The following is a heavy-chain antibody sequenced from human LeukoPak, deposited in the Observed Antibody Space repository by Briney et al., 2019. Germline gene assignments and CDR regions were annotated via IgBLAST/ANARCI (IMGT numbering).Heavy chain of an antibody. J-gene: IGHJ4*02. Sequence: GESLKISCKGSGYTITSYWIGWVRHMPGKGMEWMGIIHPGDSDTRYSPSFQGQVNISADKSISTAYLQWSSLKASDTAMYYCARLGEAVVVPAARPFDFWGQGTLVAVSS. CDR1: GYTITSYW. CDR2: IHPGDSDT. V-gene: IGHV5-51*01. D-gene: IGHD2-2*01. CDR3: ARLGEAVVVPAARPFDF.